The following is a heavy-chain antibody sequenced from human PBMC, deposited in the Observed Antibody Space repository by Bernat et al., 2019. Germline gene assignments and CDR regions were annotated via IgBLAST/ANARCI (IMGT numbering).Heavy chain of an antibody. Sequence: EVQLLESGGGLVQPGGSLRLSCAASGFTFSSYAMSWVRQAPGKGLEWVSAISGSGGSTYYADSVKGRFTISRDNSKNTLYLQMNSLRAEDTAVYYCAEALTAWTYYFDYWGQGTLVTVSA. CDR1: GFTFSSYA. CDR3: AEALTAWTYYFDY. J-gene: IGHJ4*02. V-gene: IGHV3-23*01. CDR2: ISGSGGST. D-gene: IGHD3/OR15-3a*01.